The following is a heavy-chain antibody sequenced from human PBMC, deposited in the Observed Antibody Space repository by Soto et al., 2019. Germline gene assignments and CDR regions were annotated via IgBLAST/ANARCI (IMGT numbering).Heavy chain of an antibody. CDR1: GGTFSSYA. D-gene: IGHD6-13*01. V-gene: IGHV1-69*13. Sequence: ASVKVSCKASGGTFSSYAISWVRQAPGQGLEWMGGIIPIFGTANYAQKFQGRVTITADESTSTAYMELSSLRSEDTAVYYCARGIPRGSWYIAFDIWGQGTMVTVSS. CDR3: ARGIPRGSWYIAFDI. J-gene: IGHJ3*02. CDR2: IIPIFGTA.